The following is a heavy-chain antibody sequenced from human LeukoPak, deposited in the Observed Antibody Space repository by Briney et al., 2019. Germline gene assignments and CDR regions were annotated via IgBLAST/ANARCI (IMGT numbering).Heavy chain of an antibody. CDR3: ATRYGSGWYGGNWFDP. CDR2: IYYSGST. Sequence: SETLSLTCTVSGGSISSGGYYWSWIRQHPGKGLEWIGYIYYSGSTYYNPSLKSRVTISVDTSKNQFSLKLSSVTAADTAVYYCATRYGSGWYGGNWFDPWGQGTLVTVSS. D-gene: IGHD6-19*01. J-gene: IGHJ5*02. V-gene: IGHV4-31*03. CDR1: GGSISSGGYY.